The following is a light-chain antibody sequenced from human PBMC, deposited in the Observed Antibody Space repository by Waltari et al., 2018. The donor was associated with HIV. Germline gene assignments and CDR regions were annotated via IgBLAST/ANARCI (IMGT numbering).Light chain of an antibody. CDR1: QNIKNY. V-gene: IGKV1-39*01. J-gene: IGKJ4*01. Sequence: DIQMTQSRSSLSASVGDRVIVTCRASQNIKNYLNWYQQKAGRAPKLLLYEASTLQSGVPSRFSGSGSGTDFSLTISSLHPEDFATYYCQQTYTTPLLAFGGGTKVEI. CDR2: EAS. CDR3: QQTYTTPLLA.